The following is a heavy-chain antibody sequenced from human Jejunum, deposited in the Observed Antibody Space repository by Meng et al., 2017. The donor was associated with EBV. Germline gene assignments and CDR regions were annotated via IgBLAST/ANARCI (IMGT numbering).Heavy chain of an antibody. CDR3: ARVVDYYERSGYPDF. CDR1: GGSCSTSSYY. J-gene: IGHJ4*02. D-gene: IGHD3-22*01. CDR2: IYYSGNT. Sequence: GPGRLKPLEHWSLTCTVAGGSCSTSSYYWSWIRQSPGKGLECIGYIYYSGNTNYNPSLKSRATITVDTSKNQFSLKLSSVTAADTAVYYCARVVDYYERSGYPDFWGQGTLVTVSS. V-gene: IGHV4-61*01.